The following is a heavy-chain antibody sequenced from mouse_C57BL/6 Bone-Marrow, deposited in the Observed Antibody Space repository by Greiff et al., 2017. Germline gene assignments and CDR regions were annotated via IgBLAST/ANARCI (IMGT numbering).Heavy chain of an antibody. CDR3: ARLEVTTSYYYAMDY. CDR1: GYAFSSYW. CDR2: IYPGDGDT. Sequence: QVQLQQSGAELVKPGASVKISCKASGYAFSSYWMNWVKQRPGKGLEWIGQIYPGDGDTNYNGTFKGKATLTADKSSSTAYMQLSSLTSEDSAVYFCARLEVTTSYYYAMDYWGQGTSVTVSS. J-gene: IGHJ4*01. V-gene: IGHV1-80*01. D-gene: IGHD2-2*01.